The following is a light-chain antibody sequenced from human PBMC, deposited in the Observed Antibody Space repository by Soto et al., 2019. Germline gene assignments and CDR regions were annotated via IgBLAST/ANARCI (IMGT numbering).Light chain of an antibody. V-gene: IGKV3-20*01. Sequence: VLPQSPGTLSLSHGERATLSCGASQSVTSTYLAWYQQKPGQAPRLLIYGASSRATGILDRFSGSGSGTEFTLTISSLQSEDFAVYYCQQYHNLWTFGQGTKVDIK. CDR2: GAS. CDR1: QSVTSTY. J-gene: IGKJ1*01. CDR3: QQYHNLWT.